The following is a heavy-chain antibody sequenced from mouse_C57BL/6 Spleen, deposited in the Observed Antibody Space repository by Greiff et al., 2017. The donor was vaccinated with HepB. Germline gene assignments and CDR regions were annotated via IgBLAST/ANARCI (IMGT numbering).Heavy chain of an antibody. D-gene: IGHD1-1*01. V-gene: IGHV7-3*01. CDR1: GFTFTDYY. CDR3: ARSPYYYGSSYDYYAMDY. J-gene: IGHJ4*01. CDR2: IRNKANGYTT. Sequence: EVMLVESGGGLVQPGGSLSLSCAASGFTFTDYYMSWVRQPPGKALEWLGFIRNKANGYTTEYNASVKGRFTISRDNSQSILYLQMNALRAEDSATYYCARSPYYYGSSYDYYAMDYWGQGTSVTVSS.